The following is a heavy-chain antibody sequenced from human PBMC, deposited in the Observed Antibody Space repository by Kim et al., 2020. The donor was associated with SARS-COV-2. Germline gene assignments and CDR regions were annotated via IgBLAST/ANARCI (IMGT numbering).Heavy chain of an antibody. CDR3: ARDRRITIFGVVITNAYYGMDV. J-gene: IGHJ6*02. Sequence: ASVKVSCKASGYTFTSYYMHWVRQAPGQGLEWMGIINPSGGSTSYAQKFQGRVTMTRVTSTSTVYMELSSLRSEDTAVYYCARDRRITIFGVVITNAYYGMDVWGQGTTVTVSS. V-gene: IGHV1-46*01. D-gene: IGHD3-3*01. CDR1: GYTFTSYY. CDR2: INPSGGST.